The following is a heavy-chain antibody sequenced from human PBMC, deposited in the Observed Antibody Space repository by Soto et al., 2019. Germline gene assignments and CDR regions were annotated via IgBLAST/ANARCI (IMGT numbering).Heavy chain of an antibody. CDR1: GGSISSGDYY. D-gene: IGHD3-3*01. CDR3: ARDKRFLEWLQGDHYHYGMDV. J-gene: IGHJ6*02. CDR2: IYYSGST. V-gene: IGHV4-30-4*01. Sequence: QVQLQESGPGLVKPSQTLSLTCTVSGGSISSGDYYWSWIRQPPGKGLEWIRYIYYSGSTYYNPSLKSRVTIAVDTSKNQFSLKLSSVTAADTAVYYCARDKRFLEWLQGDHYHYGMDVWGQGTTVTVSS.